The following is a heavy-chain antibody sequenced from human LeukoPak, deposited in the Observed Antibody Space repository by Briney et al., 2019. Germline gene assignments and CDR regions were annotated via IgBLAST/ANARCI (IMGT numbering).Heavy chain of an antibody. CDR2: INPSGDFR. D-gene: IGHD2-2*01. CDR1: GYTFGTHW. V-gene: IGHV1-46*01. J-gene: IGHJ5*02. CDR3: ARALVTNTHRRHNWFDP. Sequence: GASVKVSCKASGYTFGTHWMHWVRQAPGQGLEWMAIINPSGDFRSYAQKFQGRVTMTRDTSISTAYMELSSLKSDDTAVYYCARALVTNTHRRHNWFDPWGQGTLVTVSS.